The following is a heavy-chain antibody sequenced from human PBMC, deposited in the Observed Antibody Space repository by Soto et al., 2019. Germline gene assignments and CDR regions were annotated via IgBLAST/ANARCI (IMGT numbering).Heavy chain of an antibody. CDR1: GYRFHSYW. D-gene: IGHD1-26*01. V-gene: IGHV5-51*01. CDR3: ATRPSASDGVFDI. CDR2: IYPGDSDT. Sequence: PGESLKLSCNGSGYRFHSYWIDWVRQIPGKGPEGMGVIYPGDSDTRYSPSFQGQVTISADNSISTAYLQWSSLKASDTAMYYCATRPSASDGVFDIWGQGTMVTVSS. J-gene: IGHJ3*02.